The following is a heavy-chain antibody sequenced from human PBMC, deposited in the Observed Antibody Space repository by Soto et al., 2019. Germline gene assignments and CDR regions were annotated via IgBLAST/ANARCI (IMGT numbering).Heavy chain of an antibody. CDR3: ARGDESSRRYLTLLDY. V-gene: IGHV4-34*01. J-gene: IGHJ4*02. CDR1: SGSFSGYY. D-gene: IGHD3-16*02. CDR2: ISHSGST. Sequence: QVQLQQWGAGLLKPSETLSLRCVVNSGSFSGYYWTWIRQTPGKGLEWIGEISHSGSTNYNPSLMSRVTMSADTSQKQFSLRLSSVTAADTALYFCARGDESSRRYLTLLDYWGQGTLVTVSS.